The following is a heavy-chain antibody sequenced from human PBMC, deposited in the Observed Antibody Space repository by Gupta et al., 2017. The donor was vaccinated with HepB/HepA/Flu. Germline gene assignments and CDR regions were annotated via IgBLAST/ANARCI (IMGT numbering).Heavy chain of an antibody. Sequence: QVQLVESGGGVVQPGGSLRLSCAAAGFTFSRFALHWVRQAPGKGLEWVAVISYDGTNKYYADFVKGRFTISRDSSRNTVYLQMNSLRAEDTAVYYCARDPGYSGYDPAFDYWGQGTLVSVS. CDR2: ISYDGTNK. V-gene: IGHV3-30-3*01. J-gene: IGHJ4*02. CDR3: ARDPGYSGYDPAFDY. CDR1: GFTFSRFA. D-gene: IGHD5-12*01.